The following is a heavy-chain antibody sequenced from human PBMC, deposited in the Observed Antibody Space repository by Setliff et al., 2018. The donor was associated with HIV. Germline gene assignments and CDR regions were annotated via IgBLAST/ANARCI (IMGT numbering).Heavy chain of an antibody. Sequence: SETLSLTCAVDGGSFSGYYWSWIRQPPGKGLEWIGETNHSGSTNSNPSLKSRVTISVDTSKNQFSLKLSSVTAADTAVYYCARGCSGYYEDYWGQGTLVTVSS. D-gene: IGHD3-22*01. CDR3: ARGCSGYYEDY. CDR1: GGSFSGYY. V-gene: IGHV4-34*01. J-gene: IGHJ4*02. CDR2: TNHSGST.